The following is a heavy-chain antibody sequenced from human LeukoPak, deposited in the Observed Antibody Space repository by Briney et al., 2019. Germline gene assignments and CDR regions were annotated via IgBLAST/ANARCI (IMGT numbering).Heavy chain of an antibody. CDR2: IYHSGST. V-gene: IGHV4-38-2*02. CDR3: ATLVSTRYYFDY. CDR1: GYSISSGYY. Sequence: SETLSLTCTVSGYSISSGYYWGWIRQPPGKGLEWIGSIYHSGSTYYNPSLKSRVTISIDTSKNQFSLRLTSVTAVDTAVYFCATLVSTRYYFDYWGQGTLVTVSS. J-gene: IGHJ4*02. D-gene: IGHD5/OR15-5a*01.